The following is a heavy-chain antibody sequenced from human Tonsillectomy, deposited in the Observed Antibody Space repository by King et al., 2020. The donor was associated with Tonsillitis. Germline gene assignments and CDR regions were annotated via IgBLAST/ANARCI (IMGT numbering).Heavy chain of an antibody. J-gene: IGHJ6*03. V-gene: IGHV1-18*01. CDR2: IRPYNGNT. CDR1: GYTFITYG. CDR3: ARDMWNLRMDV. Sequence: QLVQSGAEVKKPGASVRVSCKASGYTFITYGISWVRQAPGQGLEWMGWIRPYNGNTNYAQKLQGRVTMTTDTSTNTAYMELRSLRSDDTAVYYCARDMWNLRMDVWGKRDHGHRLL. D-gene: IGHD1-1*01.